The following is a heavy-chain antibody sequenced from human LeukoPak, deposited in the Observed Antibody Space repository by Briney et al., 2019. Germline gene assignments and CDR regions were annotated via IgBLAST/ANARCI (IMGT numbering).Heavy chain of an antibody. CDR2: ITSGGNT. D-gene: IGHD3-22*01. V-gene: IGHV3-23*01. CDR3: AKAYDSSPAEY. J-gene: IGHJ4*02. CDR1: GFTFSSSG. Sequence: GGSLRLSCAGSGFTFSSSGMSWVRQAPGQGQEWVSGITSGGNTYYADSVKGRFTVSRDNSKNTLFLQMNSLRAEDTALYYCAKAYDSSPAEYWGQGTLVTVSS.